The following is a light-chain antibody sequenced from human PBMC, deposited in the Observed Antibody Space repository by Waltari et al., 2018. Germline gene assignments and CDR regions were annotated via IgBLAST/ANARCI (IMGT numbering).Light chain of an antibody. CDR1: HFVSSDY. J-gene: IGKJ3*01. CDR3: QQFGSTPAVT. V-gene: IGKV3-20*01. CDR2: AAT. Sequence: PGERATLSCRTSHFVSSDYFAWYQHKPGQVPRLLIYAATRRATGIPDRFSGSSSKTNFTLTITRLEPEDFAVYYCQQFGSTPAVTFGPGTTVDIK.